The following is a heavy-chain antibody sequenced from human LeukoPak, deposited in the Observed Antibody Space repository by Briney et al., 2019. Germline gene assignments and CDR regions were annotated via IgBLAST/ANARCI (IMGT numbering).Heavy chain of an antibody. Sequence: GGSLRLSCAASGFTFSSYAMSWVRQAPGKGLEWVSGIGASGGSTYYADSVKGRFTISRDNSKNTLYLQMNSLRTEDTAVYYCAKAEGYDILTGLDYWGQGTLVTVSS. V-gene: IGHV3-23*01. CDR2: IGASGGST. D-gene: IGHD3-9*01. J-gene: IGHJ4*02. CDR3: AKAEGYDILTGLDY. CDR1: GFTFSSYA.